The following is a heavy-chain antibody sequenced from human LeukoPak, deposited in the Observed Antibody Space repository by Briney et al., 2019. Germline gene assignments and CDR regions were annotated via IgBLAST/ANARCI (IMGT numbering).Heavy chain of an antibody. CDR1: GGSISSYY. CDR3: ARDGSFGGVDY. Sequence: PSETLSLTCTVSGGSISSYYWSWIRQPPGKGLEWIGFFYYSGSTNYNPSLKSRVTISVDTSKNQFSLKLSSVTAADTAVYYCARDGSFGGVDYWGQGTLVTVSS. CDR2: FYYSGST. V-gene: IGHV4-59*12. J-gene: IGHJ4*02. D-gene: IGHD3-16*01.